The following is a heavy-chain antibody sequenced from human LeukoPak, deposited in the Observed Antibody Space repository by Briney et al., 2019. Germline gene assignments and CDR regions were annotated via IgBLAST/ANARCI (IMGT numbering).Heavy chain of an antibody. V-gene: IGHV4-59*01. CDR3: ARPKVPVPEYYGLDV. CDR1: GGSIRNYY. D-gene: IGHD1-14*01. CDR2: IYYSGSI. Sequence: SETLSLTCTVSGGSIRNYYWSWIRQPPGKGPEYIGNIYYSGSINYNPSLKSRVTISLDTSKNQFSLKLSSVTAADTAVYYCARPKVPVPEYYGLDVWGQGTTVTVSS. J-gene: IGHJ6*02.